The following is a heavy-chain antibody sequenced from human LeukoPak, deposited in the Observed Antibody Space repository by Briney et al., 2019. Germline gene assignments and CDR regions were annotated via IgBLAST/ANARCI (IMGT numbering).Heavy chain of an antibody. D-gene: IGHD3-22*01. V-gene: IGHV3-33*01. J-gene: IGHJ4*02. CDR1: GFTFSSYG. CDR2: IWYDGSNK. CDR3: AREHFYYYDSSGFIDY. Sequence: PGGSLRLSCAASGFTFSSYGMHWVRQAPGKGLEWVAVIWYDGSNKYYADSVKGRFTISRDNSKNTLYLQMNSLRAEDTAVYYCAREHFYYYDSSGFIDYWGQGTLVTVSS.